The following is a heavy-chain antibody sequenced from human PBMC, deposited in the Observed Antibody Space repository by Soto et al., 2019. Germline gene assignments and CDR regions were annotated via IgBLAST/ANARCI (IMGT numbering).Heavy chain of an antibody. CDR2: IIPVLCTA. D-gene: IGHD1-26*01. J-gene: IGHJ5*01. V-gene: IGHV1-69*01. CDR1: GGVFRNYA. Sequence: QVQLVQSGAEVKKPGSSVKVSCKASGGVFRNYAINWVRQAPGQGLEWMGGIIPVLCTADYPQKFQGRGTITADESTTTAYMELTSLKTEDTAVYFCARDRWGSYSFDSWGQGTLVTVAS. CDR3: ARDRWGSYSFDS.